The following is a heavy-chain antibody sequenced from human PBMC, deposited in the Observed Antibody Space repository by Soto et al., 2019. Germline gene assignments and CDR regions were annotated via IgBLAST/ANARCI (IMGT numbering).Heavy chain of an antibody. V-gene: IGHV4-39*01. J-gene: IGHJ6*02. CDR3: ARQSNGYSSSWFNYYYYGMDV. Sequence: NPSETLSLTCTVSGGSISSSSYYWGWIRQPPGKGLEWIGSIYYSGSTYYNPSLKSRVTISVDTSKNQFSLKLSSVTAADTAVYYCARQSNGYSSSWFNYYYYGMDVWGQGTTVTVSS. D-gene: IGHD6-13*01. CDR2: IYYSGST. CDR1: GGSISSSSYY.